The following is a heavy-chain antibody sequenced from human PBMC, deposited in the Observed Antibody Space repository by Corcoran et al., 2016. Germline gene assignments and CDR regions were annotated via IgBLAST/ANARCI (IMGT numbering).Heavy chain of an antibody. V-gene: IGHV1-2*04. CDR1: GYTFTGYY. D-gene: IGHD5-12*01. CDR2: INPNSGGT. CDR3: ARAYVDIVATPHYYYYGMDV. J-gene: IGHJ6*02. Sequence: QVQLVQSGAEVKKPGASVKVSCKASGYTFTGYYMHWVRQAPGQGLEWMGWINPNSGGTNYAQKFQGWVTMTRDTSISTAYMELSRLRSDDTAVYYCARAYVDIVATPHYYYYGMDVWGQGTTVTVSS.